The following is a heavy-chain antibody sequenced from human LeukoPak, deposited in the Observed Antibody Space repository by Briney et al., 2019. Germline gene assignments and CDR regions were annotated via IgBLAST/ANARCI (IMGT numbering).Heavy chain of an antibody. J-gene: IGHJ6*04. CDR3: AELGITMIGGV. CDR1: GFTFSSYS. Sequence: PGGSLRLSCAASGFTFSSYSMNWVRQAPGKGLEWVSSISSSSSYIHYADSVKGRFTISRDNAKNSLYLQMNSLRAKDTAVYYCAELGITMIGGVWGKGTTVTISS. V-gene: IGHV3-21*01. D-gene: IGHD3-10*02. CDR2: ISSSSSYI.